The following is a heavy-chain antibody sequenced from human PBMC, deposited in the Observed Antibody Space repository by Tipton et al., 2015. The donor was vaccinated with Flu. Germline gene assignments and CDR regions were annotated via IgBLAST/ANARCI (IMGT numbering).Heavy chain of an antibody. D-gene: IGHD3-10*01. V-gene: IGHV1-69*09. Sequence: QLVQSGAEVKKPGSSVKVSCKASGGTFGTYRISWVRQAPGQGLEWMGRINPILGIPNYARKFQGTMTITADKSTSIAYMELSSLRFEDTAVYYCAREVTRKVYGAGSYYNYYGMDVWGQGTTVTVSS. CDR3: AREVTRKVYGAGSYYNYYGMDV. CDR2: INPILGIP. CDR1: GGTFGTYR. J-gene: IGHJ6*02.